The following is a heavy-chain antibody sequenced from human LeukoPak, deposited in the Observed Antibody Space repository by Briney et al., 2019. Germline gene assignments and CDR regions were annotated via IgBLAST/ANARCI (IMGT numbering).Heavy chain of an antibody. D-gene: IGHD3-3*01. CDR2: IIPMFGTP. CDR1: GVIFGSYA. J-gene: IGHJ6*03. CDR3: ARQPRDFWSGYFPAPYYYYYMDV. V-gene: IGHV1-69*13. Sequence: ASVKVSCKASGVIFGSYAITWVQQAPGQGLEWMGGIIPMFGTPNYAQKFQGRVTITADESTDTAYMELRSLRSDDTAVYYCARQPRDFWSGYFPAPYYYYYMDVWGKGTTVTVSS.